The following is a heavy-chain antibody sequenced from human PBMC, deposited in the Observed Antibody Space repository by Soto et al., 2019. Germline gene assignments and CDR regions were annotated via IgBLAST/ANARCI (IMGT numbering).Heavy chain of an antibody. J-gene: IGHJ5*02. CDR2: INPSGGST. V-gene: IGHV1-46*01. Sequence: ASVKVSCKASGYTFTSYYMHWVRRAPGQGLEWMGIINPSGGSTSYAQKFQGRVTMTRDTSTSTVYMELSSLRSEDTAVYYCARDVGRLGSSSWFDPWGQGTLVTVTS. D-gene: IGHD6-13*01. CDR1: GYTFTSYY. CDR3: ARDVGRLGSSSWFDP.